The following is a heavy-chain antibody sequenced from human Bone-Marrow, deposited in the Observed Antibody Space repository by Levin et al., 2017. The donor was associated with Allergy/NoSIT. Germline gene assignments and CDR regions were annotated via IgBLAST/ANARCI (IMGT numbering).Heavy chain of an antibody. D-gene: IGHD2-15*01. CDR1: GYTFTSYG. Sequence: VASVKVSCKSSGYTFTSYGISWVRQAPGQGLEWVGWISADNGDTNFAQKLQGRITMTTDTSTSTAYMELRSLRFDDTDVYYCARVPGGYCSGGTCYSFHMDVWGKGTTVTVSS. CDR2: ISADNGDT. CDR3: ARVPGGYCSGGTCYSFHMDV. J-gene: IGHJ6*03. V-gene: IGHV1-18*01.